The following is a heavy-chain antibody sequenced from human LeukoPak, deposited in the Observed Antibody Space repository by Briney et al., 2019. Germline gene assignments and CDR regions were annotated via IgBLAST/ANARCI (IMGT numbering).Heavy chain of an antibody. CDR2: AHFRWAA. CDR1: DDSFNSHY. Sequence: SETLSLTCSVSDDSFNSHYWSGIRQPPQKGLEFIGYAHFRWAAIYDPSLKSRVTIAVDTSKKQLSLRLGSVTAADTAVYFCARLQGGTPYRYYFDYWGQGTLVTVSS. D-gene: IGHD3-16*01. CDR3: ARLQGGTPYRYYFDY. V-gene: IGHV4-59*11. J-gene: IGHJ4*02.